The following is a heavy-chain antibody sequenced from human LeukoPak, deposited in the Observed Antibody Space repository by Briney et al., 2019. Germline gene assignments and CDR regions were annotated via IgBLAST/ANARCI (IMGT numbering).Heavy chain of an antibody. CDR3: AREGYCSRTSCYGYY. J-gene: IGHJ4*02. CDR1: GGTFSSYA. D-gene: IGHD2-2*01. CDR2: IIPIFGTA. Sequence: SVKVSCKASGGTFSSYAISWVRQAPGQGLEWMGGIIPIFGTANYAQKFQGRVTITVDEPTSTAYMELSSLRSEDTAVYYCAREGYCSRTSCYGYYWGQGTLVTVSS. V-gene: IGHV1-69*13.